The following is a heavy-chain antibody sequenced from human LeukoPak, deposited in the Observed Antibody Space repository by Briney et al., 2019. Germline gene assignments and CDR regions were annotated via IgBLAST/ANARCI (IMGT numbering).Heavy chain of an antibody. CDR2: IKPSGGNT. V-gene: IGHV1-46*01. J-gene: IGHJ5*02. CDR1: GYSFTSYN. Sequence: ASVKVSCKTSGYSFTSYNLHWVRQAPGQRLEWMGIIKPSGGNTNYAQKFQGRIIMTRDMSTTTDYMELSSLKSDDTAVYYCARDNSIHERGWWFDPWGQGTLVTVSS. D-gene: IGHD4-23*01. CDR3: ARDNSIHERGWWFDP.